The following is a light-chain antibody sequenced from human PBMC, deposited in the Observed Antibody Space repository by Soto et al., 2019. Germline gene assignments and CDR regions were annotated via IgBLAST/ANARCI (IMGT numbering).Light chain of an antibody. J-gene: IGKJ4*01. CDR3: QQYGSSPLT. V-gene: IGKV3-20*01. CDR1: QSMGST. CDR2: GAS. Sequence: LMQSPAPLSVSPGERATLACMASQSMGSTVAWYQQKPGQAPRLLIYGASSRATGIPDRFSGSGSGTDFTLTISRLESEDFAVYHCQQYGSSPLTFGGGTKVDIK.